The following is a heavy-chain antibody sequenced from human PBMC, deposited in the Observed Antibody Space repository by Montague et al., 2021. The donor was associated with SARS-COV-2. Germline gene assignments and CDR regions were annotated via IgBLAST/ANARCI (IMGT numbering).Heavy chain of an antibody. Sequence: SETLSLTCGVSGGSISGSNWWSWVRQPPGKGLEWIGEIYHTGSTNYNPSLKSRVTIPVDKSKNQFSLKLTSVTAADTAVYYCVAAGYYSLDHWGQGTLVTVSS. V-gene: IGHV4-4*02. CDR1: GGSISGSNW. CDR2: IYHTGST. CDR3: VAAGYYSLDH. D-gene: IGHD3-10*01. J-gene: IGHJ4*02.